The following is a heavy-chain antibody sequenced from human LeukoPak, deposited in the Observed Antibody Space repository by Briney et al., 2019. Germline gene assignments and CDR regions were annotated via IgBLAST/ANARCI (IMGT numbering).Heavy chain of an antibody. CDR1: GAAISSGTYY. D-gene: IGHD3-10*01. CDR2: IYTSGGT. V-gene: IGHV4-61*02. Sequence: PSETLSLTCNVSGAAISSGTYYWSWIRQPAGKRLEWIGRIYTSGGTNYNPSLKSRVTMSVDRSKNEISLHLASLTAADTALYYCAGRGSSSGTFDIWGPGTFVTVSS. J-gene: IGHJ3*02. CDR3: AGRGSSSGTFDI.